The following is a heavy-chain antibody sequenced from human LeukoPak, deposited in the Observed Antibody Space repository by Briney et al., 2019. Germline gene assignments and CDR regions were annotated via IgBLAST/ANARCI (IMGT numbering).Heavy chain of an antibody. CDR1: GDSVSSNSAA. CDR3: ARDTIAARPSLKYYYYYMDV. D-gene: IGHD6-6*01. Sequence: SQTLSLTCAISGDSVSSNSAAWNWIRQSPSRGLEWLGRTYYRSKWYNDYAVSVKSRITINPDTSKNQFSLQLNSVTPEDTAVYYCARDTIAARPSLKYYYYYMDVWGKGTTVTVSS. J-gene: IGHJ6*03. V-gene: IGHV6-1*01. CDR2: TYYRSKWYN.